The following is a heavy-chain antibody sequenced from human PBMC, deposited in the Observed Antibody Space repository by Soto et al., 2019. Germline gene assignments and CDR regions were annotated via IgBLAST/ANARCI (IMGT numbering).Heavy chain of an antibody. V-gene: IGHV3-53*01. CDR2: IYSGGST. Sequence: PGGSLRLSCAASGFTVSSNYMSWVRQAPGKGLEWVSVIYSGGSTYYADSVKGRFTISRDNSKNTLYLQMNSLRAEDTAVYYCARHIVVVPAAIGYYYGMDVWGQGTTVTVSS. D-gene: IGHD2-2*02. CDR3: ARHIVVVPAAIGYYYGMDV. CDR1: GFTVSSNY. J-gene: IGHJ6*02.